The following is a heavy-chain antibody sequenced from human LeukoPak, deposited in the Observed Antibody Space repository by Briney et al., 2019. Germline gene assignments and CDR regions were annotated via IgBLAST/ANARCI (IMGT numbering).Heavy chain of an antibody. CDR1: GFTFDDYA. D-gene: IGHD1-1*01. CDR2: INTDGSSA. Sequence: PGRSLRLSCAASGFTFDDYAMHWVRQAPGKGLEWVSGINTDGSSANYADSVKGRFTISRDNAKNTLYLQMNSLKNEDTAVYYCAKDRVWNSFDSWGQGTLVTVSS. V-gene: IGHV3-9*01. J-gene: IGHJ4*02. CDR3: AKDRVWNSFDS.